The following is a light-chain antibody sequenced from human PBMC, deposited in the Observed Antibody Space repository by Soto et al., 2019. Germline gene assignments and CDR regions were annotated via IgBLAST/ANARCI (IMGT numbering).Light chain of an antibody. J-gene: IGKJ3*01. Sequence: DIQMTQSPSFVSASVGDRVTITCRASQGISSWLAWYQQKPGQAPKLLIYAASSLQSVVPSRFSGSGSGTHFTLTINSLQPEDFATYYCQQYISFPFTFGPGTKVNVK. CDR2: AAS. CDR1: QGISSW. CDR3: QQYISFPFT. V-gene: IGKV1-12*01.